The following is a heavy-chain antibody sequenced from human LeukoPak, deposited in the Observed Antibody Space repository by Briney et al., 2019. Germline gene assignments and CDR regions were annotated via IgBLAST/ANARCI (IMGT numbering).Heavy chain of an antibody. CDR2: IYYSGST. Sequence: PSETLSLTCTVSGGSISSSSYYWGWIRQPPGKGLEWIGSIYYSGSTYYNPSLKSRVTISVDTSKNQFSLKLSSVIAADTAVYYCARGYYYGSGSYDVWFDPWGQGTLVTVSS. V-gene: IGHV4-39*07. D-gene: IGHD3-10*01. CDR3: ARGYYYGSGSYDVWFDP. CDR1: GGSISSSSYY. J-gene: IGHJ5*02.